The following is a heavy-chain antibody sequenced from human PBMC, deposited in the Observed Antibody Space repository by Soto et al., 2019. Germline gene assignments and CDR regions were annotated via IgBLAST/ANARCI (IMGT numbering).Heavy chain of an antibody. Sequence: QVQLVQSGAEVKKPGSSVKVSCKASGGTFSSYAISWVRQAPGQGLEWMGGIIPIFGTANYAQKFQGRVTLTADESTSTAYMELSSLGSEDTAVYYCARESRYCSGGSCYFLPGIDYWGQGTLVTVSS. CDR1: GGTFSSYA. D-gene: IGHD2-15*01. J-gene: IGHJ4*02. CDR3: ARESRYCSGGSCYFLPGIDY. V-gene: IGHV1-69*12. CDR2: IIPIFGTA.